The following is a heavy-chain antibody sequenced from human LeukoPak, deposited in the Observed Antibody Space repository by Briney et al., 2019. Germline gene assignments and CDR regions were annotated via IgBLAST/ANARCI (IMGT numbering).Heavy chain of an antibody. J-gene: IGHJ3*02. D-gene: IGHD6-13*01. CDR1: AFTFDDYA. Sequence: GGSLRLSCAASAFTFDDYAMHWVRQAPGKGLEWVSGISWNSGTIGYADTVRGRFTISRDNAKHSLYLQMNSLRAEDTALYYCAKDKGSTWTGGFDIWGQGTMVTVSS. CDR3: AKDKGSTWTGGFDI. V-gene: IGHV3-9*01. CDR2: ISWNSGTI.